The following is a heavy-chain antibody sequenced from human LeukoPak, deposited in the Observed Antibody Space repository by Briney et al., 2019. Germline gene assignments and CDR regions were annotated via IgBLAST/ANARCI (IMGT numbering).Heavy chain of an antibody. V-gene: IGHV5-10-1*01. J-gene: IGHJ5*02. CDR1: GYSFTSYW. CDR2: IDPSDSYT. CDR3: ARLLHIGITGTSWFDP. D-gene: IGHD1-7*01. Sequence: PGESLKISCKGSGYSFTSYWISWVRQMPGKGLEWMGRIDPSDSYTNYSPSFQGHVTISADKSISTAYLQWSSLKASDTAMYYCARLLHIGITGTSWFDPWGQGTLVTVSS.